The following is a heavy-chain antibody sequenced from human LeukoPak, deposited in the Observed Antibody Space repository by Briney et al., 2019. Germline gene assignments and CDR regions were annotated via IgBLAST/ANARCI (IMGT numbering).Heavy chain of an antibody. Sequence: PGGSLRLSCAVSGFIFSDFSMSWVRQAPGKGLEWVAKMNEYGSEIFYVDSVKGRFTISRDNAKNSLYLQMNSLRAEDTAVYYCARERGYSLYYYYYYMDVWGKGTTVTVSS. D-gene: IGHD2-15*01. J-gene: IGHJ6*03. CDR1: GFIFSDFS. V-gene: IGHV3-7*01. CDR3: ARERGYSLYYYYYYMDV. CDR2: MNEYGSEI.